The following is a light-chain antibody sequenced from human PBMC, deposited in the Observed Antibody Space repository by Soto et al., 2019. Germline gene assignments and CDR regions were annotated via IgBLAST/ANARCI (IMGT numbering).Light chain of an antibody. CDR3: SSYAGSNIVV. J-gene: IGLJ2*01. V-gene: IGLV2-8*01. Sequence: QSALTQPPSASGSPGQSVTISCTGTSSDVGGYNFVSWYQQHPGKAPKLMIYEVSERPSGVPDRFSGSKSGNTASLTVSGRQDEDEADYYCSSYAGSNIVVFGGGTKLTVL. CDR2: EVS. CDR1: SSDVGGYNF.